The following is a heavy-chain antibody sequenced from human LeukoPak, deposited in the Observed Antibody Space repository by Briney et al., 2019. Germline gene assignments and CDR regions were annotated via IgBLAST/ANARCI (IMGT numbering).Heavy chain of an antibody. CDR1: GFTFSSYA. V-gene: IGHV3-23*01. Sequence: GASLRLSCAASGFTFSSYAMSWVRQAPGKGLEWVSAISGSGGSTYYADSVKGRFTISRDNSKNTLYLQMNSLRAEDTAVYYCAKTSGGFWSGYPNFDYWGQGTLVTVSS. CDR2: ISGSGGST. J-gene: IGHJ4*02. CDR3: AKTSGGFWSGYPNFDY. D-gene: IGHD3-3*01.